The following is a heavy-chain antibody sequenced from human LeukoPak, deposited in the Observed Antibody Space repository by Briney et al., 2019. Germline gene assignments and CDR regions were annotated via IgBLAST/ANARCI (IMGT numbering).Heavy chain of an antibody. Sequence: SSETLSLTCTVSGGSISSYYWSWIWQPPGKGLEWIGYIYYSGSTNYNPSLKSRVTISVDTSKNQFSLKLSSVTAADTAVYYCARARGRAPDYWGQGTLVTVSS. D-gene: IGHD2-15*01. CDR2: IYYSGST. CDR3: ARARGRAPDY. CDR1: GGSISSYY. V-gene: IGHV4-59*01. J-gene: IGHJ4*02.